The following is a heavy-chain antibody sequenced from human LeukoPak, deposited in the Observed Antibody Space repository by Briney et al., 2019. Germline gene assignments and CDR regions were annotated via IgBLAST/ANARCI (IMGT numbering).Heavy chain of an antibody. Sequence: GGSLRLSCAASGFTFSSYSMNWVRQAPGKGLEWVSYISSSSSTIYYADSVKGRFTISRDNAKNPLYLQMNSLRAEDTAVYYCAKSRRITMIVVVRDAFDIWGQGTMVTVSS. CDR3: AKSRRITMIVVVRDAFDI. V-gene: IGHV3-48*01. CDR1: GFTFSSYS. J-gene: IGHJ3*02. CDR2: ISSSSSTI. D-gene: IGHD3-22*01.